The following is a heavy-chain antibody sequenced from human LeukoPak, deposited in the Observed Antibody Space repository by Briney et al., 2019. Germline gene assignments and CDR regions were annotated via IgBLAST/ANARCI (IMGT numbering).Heavy chain of an antibody. J-gene: IGHJ4*02. Sequence: ASVKVSCKASDYTFTSYGISWVRQAPGQGPEWMGWISPYNGNTNYAQKVQGRVTMTTDTSTSTAYMELRCLRSDDTAVYYCARVSMVRGVIIMYHFDYWGQGTLVTVSS. CDR1: DYTFTSYG. CDR3: ARVSMVRGVIIMYHFDY. V-gene: IGHV1-18*01. D-gene: IGHD3-10*01. CDR2: ISPYNGNT.